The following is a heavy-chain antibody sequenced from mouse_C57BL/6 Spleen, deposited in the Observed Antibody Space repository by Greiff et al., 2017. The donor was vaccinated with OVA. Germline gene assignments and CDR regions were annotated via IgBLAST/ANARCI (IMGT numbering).Heavy chain of an antibody. CDR1: GYAFSSSW. CDR2: IYPGDGDT. J-gene: IGHJ2*01. Sequence: QVQLKESGPELVKPGASVKISCKASGYAFSSSWMNWVKQRPGKGLEWIGRIYPGDGDTNYNGKFKGKATLTADKSSSTAYMQLSSLTSEDSAVYFCARSIAWITTVVEGLYFDYWGQGTTLTVSS. V-gene: IGHV1-82*01. D-gene: IGHD1-1*01. CDR3: ARSIAWITTVVEGLYFDY.